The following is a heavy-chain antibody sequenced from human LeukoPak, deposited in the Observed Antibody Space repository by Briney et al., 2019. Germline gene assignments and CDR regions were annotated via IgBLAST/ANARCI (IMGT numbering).Heavy chain of an antibody. D-gene: IGHD2-2*02. CDR3: AGDLGYCSSTSCYTSFDY. CDR1: GFTFSSYS. CDR2: ISSSSYI. Sequence: GGSLRLSCAASGFTFSSYSMNWVRQAPGKGLEWVSSISSSSYIYYADSVKGRFTISRDNAKNSLYLQMNSLRAEDTAVYYCAGDLGYCSSTSCYTSFDYWGQGTLVTVSS. J-gene: IGHJ4*02. V-gene: IGHV3-21*01.